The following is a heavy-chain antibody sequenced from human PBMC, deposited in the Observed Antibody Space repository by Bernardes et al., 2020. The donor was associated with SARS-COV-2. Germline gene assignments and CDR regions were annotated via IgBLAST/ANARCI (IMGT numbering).Heavy chain of an antibody. Sequence: ASVQVSCKASGYAFTHYYIHWVRQAPGQGFEWMGWINPSSGVTNYAQKFQGGVTMTRDTSISTAYMELSSLRADDTAVFYCARGPISSIDYWGQGSLVTVSS. D-gene: IGHD3-10*01. CDR3: ARGPISSIDY. J-gene: IGHJ4*02. CDR2: INPSSGVT. CDR1: GYAFTHYY. V-gene: IGHV1-2*02.